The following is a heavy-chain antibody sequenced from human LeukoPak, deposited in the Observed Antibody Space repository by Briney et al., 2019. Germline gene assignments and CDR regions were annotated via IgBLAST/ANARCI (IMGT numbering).Heavy chain of an antibody. J-gene: IGHJ4*02. D-gene: IGHD6-19*01. CDR3: ARLKAVAGMNLPTDY. CDR1: GFTFSSYE. V-gene: IGHV3-30*04. CDR2: ISYDGSNK. Sequence: GGSLRLSCAASGFTFSSYEMNWVRQAPGKGLEWVALISYDGSNKNYADSVKGRFTISRDNSKNTLYLQMNSLRAEDTAVYYCARLKAVAGMNLPTDYWGQGTLVTVSS.